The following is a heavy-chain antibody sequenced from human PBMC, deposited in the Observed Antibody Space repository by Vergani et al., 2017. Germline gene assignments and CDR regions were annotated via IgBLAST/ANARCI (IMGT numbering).Heavy chain of an antibody. CDR3: VKDPAPPS. CDR1: GFTFSSYA. J-gene: IGHJ5*02. CDR2: ITYTGGNT. V-gene: IGHV3-64D*08. Sequence: EVQLVESGGGLVQPGGSLRLSCSASGFTFSSYAMHWVRQAPGKGLEFVSTITYTGGNTYYADSVKGRFTISRDNSKSTLYLQMSSLRAEDTAVYYCVKDPAPPSWGQGTLVTVSS.